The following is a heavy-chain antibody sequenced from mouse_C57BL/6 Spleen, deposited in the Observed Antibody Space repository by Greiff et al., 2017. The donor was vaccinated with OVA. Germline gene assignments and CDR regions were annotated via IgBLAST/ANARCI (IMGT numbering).Heavy chain of an antibody. CDR2: IYPGDGDT. V-gene: IGHV1-80*01. Sequence: VQLQQSGAELVKPGASVKISCKASGYAFSSYWMNWVKQRPGKGLEWIGQIYPGDGDTNYNGKFKGKATLTADKSSSTAYMQLSSLTSEDSAVYFCANDYDARGYAMDYWGQGTSVTVSS. CDR1: GYAFSSYW. D-gene: IGHD2-4*01. J-gene: IGHJ4*01. CDR3: ANDYDARGYAMDY.